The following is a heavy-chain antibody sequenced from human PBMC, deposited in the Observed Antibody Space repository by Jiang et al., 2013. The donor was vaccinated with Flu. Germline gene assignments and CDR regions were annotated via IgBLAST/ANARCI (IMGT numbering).Heavy chain of an antibody. D-gene: IGHD2-21*01. J-gene: IGHJ4*02. CDR3: ARGPRLTFDF. CDR1: GGSITSSIYY. Sequence: GSGLVKPSETLSLTCTVSGGSITSSIYYWGWIRQPPGKGLEWIGSISYSGTTYYNPSLSSRVTVSVDLSKNQFSLKLISVTAADTAVYYCARGPRLTFDFWGQGTLVAVSS. CDR2: ISYSGTT. V-gene: IGHV4-39*07.